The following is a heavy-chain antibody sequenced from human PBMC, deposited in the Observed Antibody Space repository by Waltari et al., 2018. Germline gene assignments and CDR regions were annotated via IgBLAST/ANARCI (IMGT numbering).Heavy chain of an antibody. Sequence: QVQLQESGPGLVKPSQTLSLTCTVSGGSISSGSYYWIWIRQPAGKGLEWIGYIYTSGSTNYNPSLKSRVTISVDTSKNQFSLKLSSVTAADTAVYYCARGSSSPWYFDLWGRGTLVTVSS. D-gene: IGHD6-6*01. V-gene: IGHV4-61*09. CDR3: ARGSSSPWYFDL. CDR1: GGSISSGSYY. CDR2: IYTSGST. J-gene: IGHJ2*01.